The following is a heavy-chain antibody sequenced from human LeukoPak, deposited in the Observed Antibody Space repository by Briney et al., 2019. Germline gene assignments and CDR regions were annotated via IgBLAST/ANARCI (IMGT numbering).Heavy chain of an antibody. Sequence: GGSLRLSCAASGFTFSSYWMHWVRQAPGKGLVWVSRINSDGSSTSYADSVKGRFTISRDNAENTLYLQMNSLRAEDTAVYYCARGLYCSSTSCYGRLFDYWGQGTLVTVSS. CDR2: INSDGSST. CDR1: GFTFSSYW. V-gene: IGHV3-74*01. CDR3: ARGLYCSSTSCYGRLFDY. J-gene: IGHJ4*02. D-gene: IGHD2-2*01.